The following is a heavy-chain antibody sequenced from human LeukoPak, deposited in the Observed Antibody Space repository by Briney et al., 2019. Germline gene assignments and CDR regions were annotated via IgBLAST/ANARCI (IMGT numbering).Heavy chain of an antibody. CDR3: ARDRLDGNNWNDCDY. D-gene: IGHD1-1*01. V-gene: IGHV3-30-3*01. J-gene: IGHJ4*02. Sequence: TGRSLRLSCAASGFTFSNYAMHWVRQAPGKGLEWLAIISYDGSNKYYADSVKGRFTISRDNSKNTLYVQMNGLRVDDTAVYYCARDRLDGNNWNDCDYWGQETLVTVSS. CDR2: ISYDGSNK. CDR1: GFTFSNYA.